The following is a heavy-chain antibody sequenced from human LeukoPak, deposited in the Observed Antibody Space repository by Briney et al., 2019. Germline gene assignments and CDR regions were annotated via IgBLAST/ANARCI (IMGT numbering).Heavy chain of an antibody. D-gene: IGHD3-22*01. V-gene: IGHV4-38-2*02. CDR2: INHSGST. J-gene: IGHJ5*02. CDR3: ARGGMIVVSGP. Sequence: SETLSLTCTVSGYSISSGYYWGWIRQPPGKGLEWIGEINHSGSTNYNPSLKSRVTISVDTSKNQFSLKLSSVTAADTAVYYCARGGMIVVSGPWGQGTLVTVSS. CDR1: GYSISSGYY.